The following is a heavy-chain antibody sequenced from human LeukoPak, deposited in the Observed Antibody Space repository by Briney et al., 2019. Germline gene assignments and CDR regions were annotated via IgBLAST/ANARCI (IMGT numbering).Heavy chain of an antibody. CDR3: AKCPYGDYFDWFDP. Sequence: PGASLRLSCGASVFTFSSYAMSWVRQAPGKGLEWVSAISGSGGSTYYADCVKGRFTISRDNSKNTLYLQMNSLRAEDTAVYYCAKCPYGDYFDWFDPWGQGPLVTVSS. D-gene: IGHD4-17*01. CDR2: ISGSGGST. CDR1: VFTFSSYA. V-gene: IGHV3-23*01. J-gene: IGHJ5*02.